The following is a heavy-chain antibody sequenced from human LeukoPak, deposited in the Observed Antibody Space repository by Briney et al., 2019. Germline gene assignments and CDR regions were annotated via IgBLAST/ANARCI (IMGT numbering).Heavy chain of an antibody. CDR1: GFTFSSYG. CDR2: IWYDGSNK. CDR3: AKDGGSGSYSDY. J-gene: IGHJ4*02. D-gene: IGHD3-10*01. V-gene: IGHV3-30*02. Sequence: GGSLRLSCAASGFTFSSYGMHWVRQAPGKGLEWVAVIWYDGSNKYYADSVKGRFTISRDNSKNTLYLQMNSLRAEDTAVYYCAKDGGSGSYSDYWGQGTLVTVSS.